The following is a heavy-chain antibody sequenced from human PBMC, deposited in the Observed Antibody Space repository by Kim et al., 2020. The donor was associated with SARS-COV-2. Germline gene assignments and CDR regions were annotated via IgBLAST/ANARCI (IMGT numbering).Heavy chain of an antibody. V-gene: IGHV4-59*01. CDR2: IYYTGLT. CDR1: GGSIINYY. J-gene: IGHJ6*02. D-gene: IGHD3-10*01. Sequence: SETLSLTCSVSGGSIINYYWSWTRQSPEKGLEWIGYIYYTGLTNYNPSLRSRVSMSVDTSNNQFSLKLSSVTAADTAVYYCARDEDPTGRGLDVWGQGTTVTVSS. CDR3: ARDEDPTGRGLDV.